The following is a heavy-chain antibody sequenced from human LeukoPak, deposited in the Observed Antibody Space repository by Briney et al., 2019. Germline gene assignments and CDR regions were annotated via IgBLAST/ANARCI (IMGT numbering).Heavy chain of an antibody. J-gene: IGHJ4*02. CDR3: AADHFAVGAPLC. CDR1: GFTFTSSA. CDR2: IVVGSGNT. V-gene: IGHV1-58*01. D-gene: IGHD1-26*01. Sequence: SVKVSCKASGFTFTSSAVQWVRQARGQRLEWIGWIVVGSGNTNYAQKFQERVTFTRDMSTSTAYMELSSLRSGDTAVYYCAADHFAVGAPLCWGQGTLVTVSS.